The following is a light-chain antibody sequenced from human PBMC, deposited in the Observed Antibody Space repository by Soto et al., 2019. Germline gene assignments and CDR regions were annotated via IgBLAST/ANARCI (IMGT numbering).Light chain of an antibody. CDR3: SSYTNINTRACV. V-gene: IGLV2-14*01. Sequence: QSVLTQPASVSGSPGQSITVSCTGTSSDVGRYNYVSWYQHHPGKAPKLMISEVSNRPSGISNRFSGSKSGNTASLTISGLQAEDEAEYYCSSYTNINTRACVFGTGTKSPS. CDR2: EVS. CDR1: SSDVGRYNY. J-gene: IGLJ1*01.